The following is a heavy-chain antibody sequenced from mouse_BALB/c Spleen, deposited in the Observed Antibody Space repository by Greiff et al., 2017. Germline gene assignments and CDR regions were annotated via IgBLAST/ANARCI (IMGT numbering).Heavy chain of an antibody. D-gene: IGHD2-1*01. Sequence: EVKLVESGGGLVKPGGSLKLSCAASGFTFSSYAMPWVRQSPEKRLEWVAEISSGGSYTYYPDTVTGRFTISRDNAKNTLYLEMSSLRSEDSAMYYCARDDGNMDYWGQGTSVTVSS. CDR1: GFTFSSYA. V-gene: IGHV5-9-4*01. CDR2: ISSGGSYT. CDR3: ARDDGNMDY. J-gene: IGHJ4*01.